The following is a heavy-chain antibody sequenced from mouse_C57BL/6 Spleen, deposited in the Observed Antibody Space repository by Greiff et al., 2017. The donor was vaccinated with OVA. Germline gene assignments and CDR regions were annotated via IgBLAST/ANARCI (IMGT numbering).Heavy chain of an antibody. CDR3: ARAYYGSSYGY. J-gene: IGHJ2*01. CDR2: IHPNSGST. CDR1: GYTFPSYW. Sequence: VQLQQPGAELVKPGASVKLSCKASGYTFPSYWMHWVKQRPGQGLEWIGMIHPNSGSTNYNEKFKSKATLTVDKSSSTAYMQLSSLTSEDSAVYYCARAYYGSSYGYWGQGTTLTVSS. V-gene: IGHV1-64*01. D-gene: IGHD1-1*01.